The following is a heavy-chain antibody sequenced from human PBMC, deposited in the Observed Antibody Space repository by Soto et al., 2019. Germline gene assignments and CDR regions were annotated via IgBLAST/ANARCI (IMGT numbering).Heavy chain of an antibody. D-gene: IGHD3-22*01. J-gene: IGHJ4*02. CDR2: ISAYNGNT. Sequence: RASVKVSCKASGYTFTSYGISWVRQAPGQGLEWMGWISAYNGNTNYAQKLQGRVTMTTDTSTSTAYMELRSLRSDDTAVYYCARDVSRDSSPMYYFDYWGQGTLVTVSS. CDR3: ARDVSRDSSPMYYFDY. CDR1: GYTFTSYG. V-gene: IGHV1-18*01.